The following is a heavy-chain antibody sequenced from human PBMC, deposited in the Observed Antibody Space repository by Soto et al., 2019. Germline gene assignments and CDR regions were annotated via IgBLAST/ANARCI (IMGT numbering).Heavy chain of an antibody. CDR3: ARDFGYYDSSGSEKYYYYYGMDV. CDR1: GGSISSGGYY. CDR2: IYYSGST. Sequence: SETLSLTCTVSGGSISSGGYYWSWIRQHPGKGLEWIGYIYYSGSTYYNPSLKSRVTISVDTSKNQFSLKLSSVTAADTAVYYCARDFGYYDSSGSEKYYYYYGMDVWGQGTTVTVSS. V-gene: IGHV4-31*03. D-gene: IGHD3-22*01. J-gene: IGHJ6*02.